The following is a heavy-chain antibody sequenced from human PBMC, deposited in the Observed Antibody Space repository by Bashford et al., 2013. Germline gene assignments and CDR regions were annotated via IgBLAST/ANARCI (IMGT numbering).Heavy chain of an antibody. V-gene: IGHV3-33*01. CDR2: IWYDGSQK. J-gene: IGHJ2*01. Sequence: GSLRLSCAASGFTFNNYGIHWVRQAPGKGLEWVAMIWYDGSQKYSADSVKGRFTISRDNSKNTVYLQMDSLRGDDTAVYYCARDTVAMQGSYYWYFDLWGRGTQVTVSS. CDR3: ARDTVAMQGSYYWYFDL. D-gene: IGHD4-11*01. CDR1: GFTFNNYG.